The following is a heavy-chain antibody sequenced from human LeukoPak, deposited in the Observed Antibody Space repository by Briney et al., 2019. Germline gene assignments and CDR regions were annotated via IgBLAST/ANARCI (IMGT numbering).Heavy chain of an antibody. CDR2: IYYSGST. Sequence: PSETLSLTCTVSGGSISSGGYYWSWIRQHPGKGLEWIGYIYYSGSTYYNPSLKSRVTISVDASKNQFSLKLSSVTAADTAVYYCARDHSIAMAGTGFDYWGQGTLVTVSS. J-gene: IGHJ4*02. V-gene: IGHV4-61*08. D-gene: IGHD6-19*01. CDR1: GGSISSGGYY. CDR3: ARDHSIAMAGTGFDY.